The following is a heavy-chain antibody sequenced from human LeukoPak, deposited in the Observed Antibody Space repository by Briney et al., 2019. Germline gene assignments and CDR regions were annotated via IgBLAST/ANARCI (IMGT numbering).Heavy chain of an antibody. J-gene: IGHJ5*02. D-gene: IGHD6-6*01. V-gene: IGHV1-2*02. CDR2: INPNSGGT. CDR3: ARDLIAARPKAYNWFDP. Sequence: GASVKVSCKASGYTFTGYYMHWVRQAPGQGLEWMGWINPNSGGTNYAQKFQGRVTMTRDTSISTAYMELSRLRSDDTAVYYCARDLIAARPKAYNWFDPWGQGTLVTVSS. CDR1: GYTFTGYY.